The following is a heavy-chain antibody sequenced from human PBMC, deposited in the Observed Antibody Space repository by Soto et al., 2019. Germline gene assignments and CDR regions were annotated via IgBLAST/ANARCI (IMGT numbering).Heavy chain of an antibody. D-gene: IGHD3-22*01. V-gene: IGHV4-39*02. CDR3: ASRGSSGYYQSARFAYYYYGMDV. Sequence: ETLSLTCTVSGDSISSSSKNWGRNRQATGKGLEWIGSTYYSVRPSYIPSLNTRVTISVDTSKIHFSLKLISVTPSHKTVYYSASRGSSGYYQSARFAYYYYGMDVWGQGTTVTVSS. J-gene: IGHJ6*02. CDR2: TYYSVRP. CDR1: GDSISSSSKN.